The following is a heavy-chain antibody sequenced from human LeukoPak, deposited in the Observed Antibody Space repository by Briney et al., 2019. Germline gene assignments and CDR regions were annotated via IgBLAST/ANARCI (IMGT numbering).Heavy chain of an antibody. J-gene: IGHJ4*02. CDR3: ARQSRDGSKNRGYYFDY. D-gene: IGHD3-10*01. Sequence: GESLKISCQVSGFIFTNYWIGWVRHMPGKGLESMGLTYPADSDTTYSPSFQGQVTISADRSISTVYLQWSSLKASDTAMYYCARQSRDGSKNRGYYFDYWGQGTLVTVSS. CDR2: TYPADSDT. V-gene: IGHV5-51*01. CDR1: GFIFTNYW.